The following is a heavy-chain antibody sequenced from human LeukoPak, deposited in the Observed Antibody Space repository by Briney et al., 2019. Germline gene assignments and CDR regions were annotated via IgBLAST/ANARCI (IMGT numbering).Heavy chain of an antibody. V-gene: IGHV4-59*01. CDR1: GGSISSYY. CDR2: IYYTGST. CDR3: ARGRYCGGDCYSPDFDY. J-gene: IGHJ4*02. Sequence: NPSETLSLTCTVSGGSISSYYWSWIRQPPGKGLEWIGYIYYTGSTNYNPSLKSRVTISVDTSKNQFSLKLSSVTAADTALYYCARGRYCGGDCYSPDFDYWGQGTLVTVSS. D-gene: IGHD2-21*02.